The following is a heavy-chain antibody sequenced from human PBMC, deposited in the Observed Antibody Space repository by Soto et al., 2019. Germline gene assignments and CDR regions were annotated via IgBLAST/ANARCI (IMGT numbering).Heavy chain of an antibody. CDR3: ARQLETGSNYYYYGMDV. CDR2: IDPSDSYS. CDR1: GYSFSSYW. J-gene: IGHJ6*02. Sequence: GESLKISCQGSGYSFSSYWINWVRQMPGKGLEWMGKIDPSDSYSNYSPSFEGHVTISADKSTSTAYVQWSSLKASDTAMYFCARQLETGSNYYYYGMDVWGQGTTVTVSS. D-gene: IGHD1-1*01. V-gene: IGHV5-10-1*01.